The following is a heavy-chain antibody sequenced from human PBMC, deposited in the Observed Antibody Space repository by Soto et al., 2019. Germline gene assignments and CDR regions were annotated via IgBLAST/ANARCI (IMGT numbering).Heavy chain of an antibody. D-gene: IGHD2-2*01. Sequence: EVQLVESGGGLVKPGGSLRLSCAASGFPFSNAWMNWVRQAPGKGLEWVGRITDKPDVDGETTDYAAPVKGRFTISRDDSKKMVYLQMHSLKTEDTAFYYCTTGDCSSTRCFTQWGQGTLVTVSA. CDR2: ITDKPDVDGETT. J-gene: IGHJ4*02. CDR3: TTGDCSSTRCFTQ. CDR1: GFPFSNAW. V-gene: IGHV3-15*01.